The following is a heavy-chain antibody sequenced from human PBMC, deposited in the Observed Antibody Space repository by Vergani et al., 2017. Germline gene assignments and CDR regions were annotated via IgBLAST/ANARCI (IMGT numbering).Heavy chain of an antibody. D-gene: IGHD4-17*01. J-gene: IGHJ3*02. V-gene: IGHV1-24*01. CDR2: FDPEDGET. CDR1: GYTLTELS. Sequence: QVQLVQSGAEVKKPGASVKVSCKVSGYTLTELSMHWVRQAPGKGLEWMGGFDPEDGETIYAQKFQGRVTMTEDTSTDTAYMELSSLRAEDTAVYYCASGITVTTDYAFDIWGQGTMVIVSS. CDR3: ASGITVTTDYAFDI.